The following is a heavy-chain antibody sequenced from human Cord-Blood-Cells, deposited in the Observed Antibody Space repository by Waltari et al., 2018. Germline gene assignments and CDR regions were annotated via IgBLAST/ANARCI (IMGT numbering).Heavy chain of an antibody. J-gene: IGHJ3*02. Sequence: QVQLVQSGAEVKKPGASVKVSCKASGYTFTGYYMHWVRQAPGQGLEWMGWIKPNSGGTIYAQKFQGWVTMTRDTSISTAYMELSRLRSDDTAVYYCARLYSSSNDAFDIWGQGTMVTGSS. CDR3: ARLYSSSNDAFDI. V-gene: IGHV1-2*04. D-gene: IGHD6-13*01. CDR1: GYTFTGYY. CDR2: IKPNSGGT.